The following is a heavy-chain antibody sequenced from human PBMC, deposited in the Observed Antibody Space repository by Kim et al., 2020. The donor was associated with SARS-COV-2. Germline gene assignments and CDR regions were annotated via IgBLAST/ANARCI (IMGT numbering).Heavy chain of an antibody. Sequence: SETLSLTCTVSGGSISSYYWSWIRQPPGKGLEWIGYIYYSGSTNYNPSLKSRVTISVDTSKNQFSLKLSSVTAADTAVYYCARHEQSSSTSNEGAFDIWGQGTMVPVSS. CDR2: IYYSGST. V-gene: IGHV4-59*08. CDR1: GGSISSYY. CDR3: ARHEQSSSTSNEGAFDI. J-gene: IGHJ3*02. D-gene: IGHD2-2*01.